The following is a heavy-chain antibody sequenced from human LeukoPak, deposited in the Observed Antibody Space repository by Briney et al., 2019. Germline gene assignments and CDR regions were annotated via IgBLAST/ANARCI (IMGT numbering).Heavy chain of an antibody. Sequence: SETLSLTCTVSGGSISSYYWSWIRQPAGKGLEWIGRIYTSGSTNYNPSLKSRVTISVDTSKNQFSLKLSSVTAADTAVYYCARANLGYCSGGSCYSHYYGMDVWGQGTTVTVSS. J-gene: IGHJ6*02. CDR3: ARANLGYCSGGSCYSHYYGMDV. D-gene: IGHD2-15*01. CDR2: IYTSGST. CDR1: GGSISSYY. V-gene: IGHV4-4*07.